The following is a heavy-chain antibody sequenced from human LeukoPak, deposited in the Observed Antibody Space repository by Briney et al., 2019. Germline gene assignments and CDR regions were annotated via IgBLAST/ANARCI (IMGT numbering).Heavy chain of an antibody. Sequence: GGSLRLSCAASGYTFSSYSINWVRQAPGKGLEWVSSISVRSNYIYYADSVRGRFITSKDDARDSLYLHMNSLRAEDTAVYYCVRLRRNSDTSGFYYYYDYWGQGTLVTVSS. D-gene: IGHD3-22*01. V-gene: IGHV3-21*01. J-gene: IGHJ4*02. CDR1: GYTFSSYS. CDR2: ISVRSNYI. CDR3: VRLRRNSDTSGFYYYYDY.